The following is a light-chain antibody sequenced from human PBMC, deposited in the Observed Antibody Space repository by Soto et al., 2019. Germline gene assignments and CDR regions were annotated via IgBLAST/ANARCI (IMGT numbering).Light chain of an antibody. J-gene: IGKJ1*01. Sequence: EIVMTQSPATLSVSPGERAALSCRASQSVRSNLAWYQQKPGQAPRLLIFGASTRASGIPARFSGSGSGTEFTLTISSLRSEDFAVYYCQQYNKWPRTFGQGTKVDIK. CDR2: GAS. CDR1: QSVRSN. CDR3: QQYNKWPRT. V-gene: IGKV3-15*01.